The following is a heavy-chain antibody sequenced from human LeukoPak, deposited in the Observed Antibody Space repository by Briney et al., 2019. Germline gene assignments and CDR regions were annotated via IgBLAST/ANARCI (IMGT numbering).Heavy chain of an antibody. V-gene: IGHV4-4*07. CDR3: ARGYCSGGNCYYFDY. D-gene: IGHD2-15*01. Sequence: SETLSLTCTVSGGSISSYYWSWIRQPAGKGLEWIGRIYTSGSTNYNPSLKSRVTMSVDTSKNQFSLKLSSVTAADTAVYSCARGYCSGGNCYYFDYWGQGTLVTVSS. CDR1: GGSISSYY. CDR2: IYTSGST. J-gene: IGHJ4*02.